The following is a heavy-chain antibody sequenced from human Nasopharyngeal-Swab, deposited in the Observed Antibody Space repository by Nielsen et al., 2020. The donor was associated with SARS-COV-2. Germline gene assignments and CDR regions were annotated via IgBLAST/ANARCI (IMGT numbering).Heavy chain of an antibody. CDR2: TYYRSTWYN. D-gene: IGHD6-13*01. CDR3: AKEVRSWYLYYYYMDV. V-gene: IGHV6-1*01. CDR1: GDSVSSNSAA. J-gene: IGHJ6*03. Sequence: SQTLSLTCAISGDSVSSNSAAWNWIRQSPSRGLEWLGRTYYRSTWYNDYAVSVKSRITINPDTSKNQFSLQLNSVTPEDTAVYYCAKEVRSWYLYYYYMDVWGKGTTVTVSS.